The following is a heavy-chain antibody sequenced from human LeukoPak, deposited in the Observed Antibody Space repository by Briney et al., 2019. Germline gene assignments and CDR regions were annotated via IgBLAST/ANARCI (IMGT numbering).Heavy chain of an antibody. D-gene: IGHD6-13*01. CDR1: GFTFSSYA. V-gene: IGHV3-23*01. J-gene: IGHJ4*02. CDR2: ISGSGGST. CDR3: ATALPYSSSWYEGFGAEGY. Sequence: GGSLRLSCAASGFTFSSYAMSWVRQAPGKGLEWVSAISGSGGSTYYADSVKGRFTISRDNSKNTLYLQMNSLRAEDTAVYYCATALPYSSSWYEGFGAEGYWGQGTLVTVSS.